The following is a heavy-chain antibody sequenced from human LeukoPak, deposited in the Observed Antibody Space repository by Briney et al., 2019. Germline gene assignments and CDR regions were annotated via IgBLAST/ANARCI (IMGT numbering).Heavy chain of an antibody. V-gene: IGHV1-69*01. J-gene: IGHJ6*03. CDR3: ARDGQYCSSTSCYKGTRPSNYYYYYMDV. D-gene: IGHD2-2*02. CDR1: GGTFSSYA. CDR2: IIPIFGTA. Sequence: GSSVKVSCKASGGTFSSYAISWVRQAPGQGLEWMGGIIPIFGTANYAQKFQGRVTITADESTSTAYMELSSLRSEDTAVYYCARDGQYCSSTSCYKGTRPSNYYYYYMDVWGKGTTVTVSS.